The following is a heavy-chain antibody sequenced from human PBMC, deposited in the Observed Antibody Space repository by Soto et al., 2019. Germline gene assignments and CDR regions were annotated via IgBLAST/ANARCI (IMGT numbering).Heavy chain of an antibody. CDR3: ARGLTSGDY. D-gene: IGHD7-27*01. Sequence: QVQLVQSGAEVKNPGASVKLSCKASGYTFTGFYIHWVRQAPGQGLEWMAIINPNGGSTNYAPNLQDRVTLTRDTSTNTVYIELSSLGSEDTAVYYCARGLTSGDYWGQGTLVTVSS. V-gene: IGHV1-46*01. J-gene: IGHJ4*02. CDR2: INPNGGST. CDR1: GYTFTGFY.